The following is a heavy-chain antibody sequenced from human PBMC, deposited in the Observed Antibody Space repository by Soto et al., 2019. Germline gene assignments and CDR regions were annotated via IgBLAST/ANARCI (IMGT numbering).Heavy chain of an antibody. Sequence: QVPLVQSGAEVKKPGASVKVSCKASGYTFTSYAMHWVRQAPGQRLEWMGWINAGNGNTKYSQKFQGRVTITRDTSASTAYMELSSLRSEDTAVYYCARARAAAGSYYFDYWGQGTLVTVSS. D-gene: IGHD6-13*01. J-gene: IGHJ4*02. CDR2: INAGNGNT. V-gene: IGHV1-3*01. CDR1: GYTFTSYA. CDR3: ARARAAAGSYYFDY.